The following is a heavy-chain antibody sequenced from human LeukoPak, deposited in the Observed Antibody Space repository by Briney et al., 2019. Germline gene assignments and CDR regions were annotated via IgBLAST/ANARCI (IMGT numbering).Heavy chain of an antibody. CDR2: ISYDGSNK. CDR3: AKDSGPDYDILTGPLVY. Sequence: QAGGSLRLSCAASGFTFSSYGMHWVRQAPGKGLEWVAVISYDGSNKHYADSVKGRFTISRDNSKNTLYLQMNSLRAEDTAVYYCAKDSGPDYDILTGPLVYWGQGTLVTVSS. CDR1: GFTFSSYG. V-gene: IGHV3-30*18. D-gene: IGHD3-9*01. J-gene: IGHJ4*02.